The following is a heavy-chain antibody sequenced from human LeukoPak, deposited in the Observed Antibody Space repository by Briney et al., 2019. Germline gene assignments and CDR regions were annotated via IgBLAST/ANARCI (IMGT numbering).Heavy chain of an antibody. D-gene: IGHD1-26*01. CDR1: GGSISSSSYY. Sequence: SETLSLTCTVSGGSISSSSYYWGWIRQPPGKGLEWIGSIYYSGSTYCNPSLKSRVTISVDTSKNQFSLKLSSATAADTAVYYCARLPGSSGSYYSKGMDVWGQGTTVTVSS. CDR3: ARLPGSSGSYYSKGMDV. CDR2: IYYSGST. V-gene: IGHV4-39*01. J-gene: IGHJ6*02.